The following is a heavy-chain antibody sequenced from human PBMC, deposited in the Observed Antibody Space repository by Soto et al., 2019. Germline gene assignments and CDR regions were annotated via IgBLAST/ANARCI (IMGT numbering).Heavy chain of an antibody. J-gene: IGHJ6*02. CDR1: GYTFTGYY. CDR2: INPNSGGT. Sequence: ASVKVSCKASGYTFTGYYMHWVRQAPGQGLEWMGWINPNSGGTNYAQKFQGWVTMTRDTSISTAYMELSRLRSDDTAVYYCARGLITFGGVIVATYYYGMDVWGQGTTVTVSS. D-gene: IGHD3-16*02. V-gene: IGHV1-2*04. CDR3: ARGLITFGGVIVATYYYGMDV.